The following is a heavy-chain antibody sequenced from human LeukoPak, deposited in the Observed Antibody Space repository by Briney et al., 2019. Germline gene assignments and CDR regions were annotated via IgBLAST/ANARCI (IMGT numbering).Heavy chain of an antibody. D-gene: IGHD3-22*01. CDR3: GRVIVYDSGGYYYDQ. J-gene: IGHJ5*02. CDR2: IYPGDSDT. Sequence: GESLRISCKRSENSFTTYSITWLRQMPGKGLEWMGIIYPGDSDTRYSPSFQGQVTISADKSISTAYLQWSSLKSSDTAMYLYGRVIVYDSGGYYYDQWGRGTVVSVSS. V-gene: IGHV5-51*01. CDR1: ENSFTTYS.